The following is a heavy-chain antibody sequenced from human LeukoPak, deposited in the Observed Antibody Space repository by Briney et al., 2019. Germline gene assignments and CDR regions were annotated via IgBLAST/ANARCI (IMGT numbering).Heavy chain of an antibody. CDR1: GYSFTSYW. Sequence: GESLKISCKGSGYSFTSYWIGWVRQMPGKGLEWMGIIYPGDSDTSYSPSFQGQVTISADKSISTAYLQWSSLKASDTAMYYCARPVTMVRGDNDAFDIWGQGTMVTVSS. CDR2: IYPGDSDT. CDR3: ARPVTMVRGDNDAFDI. J-gene: IGHJ3*02. V-gene: IGHV5-51*01. D-gene: IGHD3-10*01.